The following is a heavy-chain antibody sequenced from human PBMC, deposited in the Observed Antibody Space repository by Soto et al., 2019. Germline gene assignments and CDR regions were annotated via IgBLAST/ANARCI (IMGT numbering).Heavy chain of an antibody. CDR3: AKGTDSSGYYSWFDP. J-gene: IGHJ5*02. Sequence: GGSLRLSCAASGFTFSSYAMSWVRQAPGKGLEWVSAISGSGGSTYYADSVKGRFTISRDNSKNTLYLQMNSLRAEDTAVYYCAKGTDSSGYYSWFDPWGQGTLVTVSS. V-gene: IGHV3-23*01. CDR2: ISGSGGST. CDR1: GFTFSSYA. D-gene: IGHD3-22*01.